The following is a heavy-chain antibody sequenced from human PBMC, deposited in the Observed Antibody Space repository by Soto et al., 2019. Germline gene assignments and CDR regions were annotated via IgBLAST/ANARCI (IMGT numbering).Heavy chain of an antibody. V-gene: IGHV3-9*01. CDR2: IGWNSASI. CDR3: AKGTSKLDY. Sequence: SLRLSCAASGFTFDDYAMHWVRQAPGKGLEWVSGIGWNSASINYAGAVKGRFTISRDNSKNTLYLQMSSLTAEDTAVYYCAKGTSKLDYWGQGTLVTVS. CDR1: GFTFDDYA. D-gene: IGHD2-2*01. J-gene: IGHJ4*02.